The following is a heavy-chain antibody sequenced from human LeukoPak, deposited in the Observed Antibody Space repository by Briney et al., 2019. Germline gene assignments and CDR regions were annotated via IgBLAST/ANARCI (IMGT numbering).Heavy chain of an antibody. CDR3: AKDYYDSSPFDY. V-gene: IGHV3-23*01. J-gene: IGHJ4*02. D-gene: IGHD3-22*01. Sequence: GGSLRLSCAASGFTFSSYSMNWVRQAPGKGLEWVSAISGSGGSTYYADSVKGRFTISRDNSKNTLYLQMNSLRAEDTAVYYCAKDYYDSSPFDYWGQGTLVTVSS. CDR2: ISGSGGST. CDR1: GFTFSSYS.